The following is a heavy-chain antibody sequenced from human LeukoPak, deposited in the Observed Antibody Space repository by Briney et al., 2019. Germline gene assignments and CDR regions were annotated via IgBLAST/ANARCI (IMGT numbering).Heavy chain of an antibody. D-gene: IGHD3-9*01. Sequence: KASETLSLTCTVSGGSISSSSYYWGWIRQPPGKGLEWIGSIYYSGSTYYNPSLKSRVTISVDTSKNQFSLKLSSVTAADTAVYYCARDVQYYDILTGYYFASVYWGQGTLVTVSS. CDR2: IYYSGST. CDR1: GGSISSSSYY. V-gene: IGHV4-39*07. J-gene: IGHJ4*02. CDR3: ARDVQYYDILTGYYFASVY.